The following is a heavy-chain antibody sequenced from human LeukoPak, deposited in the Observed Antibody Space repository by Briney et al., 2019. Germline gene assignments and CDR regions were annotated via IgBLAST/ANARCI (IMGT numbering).Heavy chain of an antibody. CDR2: ISYDGSNK. CDR1: GFTFSSYA. D-gene: IGHD2-2*01. V-gene: IGHV3-30*04. CDR3: AKRVLPTAMNWFDP. Sequence: PGGSLRLSCAASGFTFSSYAMHWVRQAPGKGLEWVAVISYDGSNKYYADSVKGRFTISRDNSKNTLYLQMNSLRAEDTAVYYCAKRVLPTAMNWFDPWGQGTLVTVSS. J-gene: IGHJ5*02.